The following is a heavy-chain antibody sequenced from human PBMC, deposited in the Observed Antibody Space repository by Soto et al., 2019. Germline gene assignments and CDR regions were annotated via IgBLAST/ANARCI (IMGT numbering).Heavy chain of an antibody. CDR3: SSGMRIAAQGWFDP. CDR2: IYYSGST. D-gene: IGHD6-6*01. V-gene: IGHV4-31*03. J-gene: IGHJ5*02. Sequence: SETLSLTCTVSGGSISSGGYYWSWIRQHPGKGLEWIGYIYYSGSTYSNPSLKSRVTISVDTSKNQFSLKLSSVTAADTAVYYCSSGMRIAAQGWFDPWGQGTLVTVSS. CDR1: GGSISSGGYY.